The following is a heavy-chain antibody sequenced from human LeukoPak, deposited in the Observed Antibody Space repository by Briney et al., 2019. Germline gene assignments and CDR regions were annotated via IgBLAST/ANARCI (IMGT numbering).Heavy chain of an antibody. CDR2: GDNSGGT. J-gene: IGHJ5*02. CDR1: GFTVSSNY. Sequence: GSLRLSCAASGFTVSSNYMSWIRQPPGKGLEWIGEGDNSGGTKFNPSLKGRVTISADTSKNRFSLKLNSVTAADTAVYYCAKNGQSGFSFDPWGQGTLVTVSS. D-gene: IGHD2-8*01. V-gene: IGHV4-34*08. CDR3: AKNGQSGFSFDP.